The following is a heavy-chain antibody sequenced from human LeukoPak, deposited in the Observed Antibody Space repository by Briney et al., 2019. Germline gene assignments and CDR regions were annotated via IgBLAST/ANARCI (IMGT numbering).Heavy chain of an antibody. J-gene: IGHJ4*02. V-gene: IGHV4-59*01. Sequence: QVQLQESGPGLVKPSETLSLTCTVSGGSISSYYWSWIRQPPGKGLEWIVYIYYSGSTNYNPSLKSRVTISVDTSKNQFSLKLSSVTAADTAVYYCAREGYDILTGYRNYFDYWGQGTLVTVSS. D-gene: IGHD3-9*01. CDR3: AREGYDILTGYRNYFDY. CDR2: IYYSGST. CDR1: GGSISSYY.